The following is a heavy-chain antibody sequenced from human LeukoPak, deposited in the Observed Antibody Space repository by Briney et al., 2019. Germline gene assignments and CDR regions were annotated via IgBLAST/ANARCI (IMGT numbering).Heavy chain of an antibody. D-gene: IGHD3-10*01. CDR1: GFTFSNYA. Sequence: GGSLRLSCSASGFTFSNYAMHWVRQAPGKGLEYVSAISSNGGSTYYADSVKGRFTISRDNSQNTLYLQMSSLRAEDTAVYYCVKDPSDYFGSGTYYPGFEYWGQGTLVTVSS. V-gene: IGHV3-64D*06. J-gene: IGHJ4*02. CDR2: ISSNGGST. CDR3: VKDPSDYFGSGTYYPGFEY.